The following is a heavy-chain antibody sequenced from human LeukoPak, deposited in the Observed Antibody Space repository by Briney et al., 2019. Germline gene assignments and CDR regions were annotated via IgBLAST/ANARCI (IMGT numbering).Heavy chain of an antibody. CDR2: IIPIFGTA. CDR1: GGTFSSYA. J-gene: IGHJ6*04. D-gene: IGHD5-24*01. CDR3: ARDLHAGDGYNSKAV. Sequence: SVKVSYKASGGTFSSYAISWVRQAPGQGLEWMGGIIPIFGTANYAQKFQGRVTITTDESTSTAYMELSSLRSEDTAVYYCARDLHAGDGYNSKAVWGKGTTVTVSS. V-gene: IGHV1-69*05.